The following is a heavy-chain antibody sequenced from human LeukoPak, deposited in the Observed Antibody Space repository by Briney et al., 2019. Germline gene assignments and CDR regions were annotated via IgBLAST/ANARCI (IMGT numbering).Heavy chain of an antibody. CDR2: INQDESEK. V-gene: IGHV3-7*01. CDR3: ARGDWGPYY. CDR1: GFTFSSYW. Sequence: GGSLRLSCAASGFTFSSYWMTWVRQAPGKGLEWVANINQDESEKYYVDSVKGRFTISRDNAKNSLYSQMNSLRAEDTALYYCARGDWGPYYWGQGTLVTVSS. D-gene: IGHD7-27*01. J-gene: IGHJ4*02.